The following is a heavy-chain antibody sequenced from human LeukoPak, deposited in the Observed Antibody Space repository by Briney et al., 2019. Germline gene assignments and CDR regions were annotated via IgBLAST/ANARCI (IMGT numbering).Heavy chain of an antibody. J-gene: IGHJ2*01. CDR1: GFTFSSYG. CDR2: ISGSGGST. V-gene: IGHV3-23*01. Sequence: GGSLRLSCAASGFTFSSYGMSWVRQAPGKGLEWVSAISGSGGSTYYADSVKGRFTISRDNSKNTLYLQMNSLRAEDTAVYYCARIVTRYFDLWGRGTLVTVSS. D-gene: IGHD3-16*02. CDR3: ARIVTRYFDL.